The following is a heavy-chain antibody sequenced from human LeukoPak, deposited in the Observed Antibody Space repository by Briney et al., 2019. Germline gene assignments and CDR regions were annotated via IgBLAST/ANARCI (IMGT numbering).Heavy chain of an antibody. J-gene: IGHJ4*02. D-gene: IGHD4-11*01. V-gene: IGHV4-38-2*02. Sequence: SETLSLTCTVSGYSISSGYYWGWIRQAPGKGLEWMGSIYQSGSTYDNMSLKSRVSLSVDTPRNQFSLKLSSVTAADTAVYCARSEINDYSRYWGQGILVTVSS. CDR1: GYSISSGYY. CDR2: IYQSGST. CDR3: ARSEINDYSRY.